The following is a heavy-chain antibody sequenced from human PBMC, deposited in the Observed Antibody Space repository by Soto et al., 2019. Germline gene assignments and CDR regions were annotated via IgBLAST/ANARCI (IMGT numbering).Heavy chain of an antibody. CDR2: IWYDGSNK. CDR3: ARDRLYSNYFHDAFDI. V-gene: IGHV3-33*01. J-gene: IGHJ3*02. D-gene: IGHD4-4*01. Sequence: GGSLRLSCAASGFTFSSYGMHWVRQAPGKGLEWVAVIWYDGSNKYYADSVKGRFTISRDNSKNTLYLQMNSLRAEDTAVYYCARDRLYSNYFHDAFDIWGQGTMVTVSS. CDR1: GFTFSSYG.